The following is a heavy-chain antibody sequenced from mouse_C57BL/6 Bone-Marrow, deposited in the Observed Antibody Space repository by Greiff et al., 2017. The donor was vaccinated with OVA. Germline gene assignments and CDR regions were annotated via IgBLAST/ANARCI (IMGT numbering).Heavy chain of an antibody. D-gene: IGHD1-1*01. CDR1: GYTFPSYG. J-gene: IGHJ4*01. V-gene: IGHV1-81*01. Sequence: VQLQQSGAELARPGASVKLSCKASGYTFPSYGISWVKQRTGQGLEWIGEIYPRSGNTYYNEKFKGKATLTADKSSSTAYMELRSLTSEDSAVYFCARWNYGSSYAMDYWGQGTSVTVSS. CDR2: IYPRSGNT. CDR3: ARWNYGSSYAMDY.